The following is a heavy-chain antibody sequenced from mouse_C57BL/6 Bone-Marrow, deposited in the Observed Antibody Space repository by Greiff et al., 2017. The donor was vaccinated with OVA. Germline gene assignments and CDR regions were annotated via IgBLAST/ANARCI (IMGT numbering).Heavy chain of an antibody. CDR1: GFTFSSYA. CDR2: ISDGGSYT. CDR3: ARGDYYGSSYVGTWYYFDY. Sequence: DVHLVESGGGLVKPGGSLKLSCAASGFTFSSYAMSWVRQTPEKRLEWVATISDGGSYTYYPDNVKGRFTISRDNAKNNLYLQMSHLKSEDTAMYYCARGDYYGSSYVGTWYYFDYWGQGTTLTVSS. D-gene: IGHD1-1*01. V-gene: IGHV5-4*01. J-gene: IGHJ2*01.